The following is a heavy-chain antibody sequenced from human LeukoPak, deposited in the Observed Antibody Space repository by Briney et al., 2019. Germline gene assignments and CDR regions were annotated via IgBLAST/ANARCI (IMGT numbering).Heavy chain of an antibody. CDR3: AKQLGYCSDGSCYFPY. J-gene: IGHJ4*02. V-gene: IGHV3-23*01. CDR2: ISNNGGYT. Sequence: PGGSLRLPCEASGFTFSSSAMSWVRQAPGKGLEWVSAISNNGGYTYYADSVQGRFTISRDNSKSTLCLQMNSLRAEDTAVYYCAKQLGYCSDGSCYFPYWGQGTLVTVSS. CDR1: GFTFSSSA. D-gene: IGHD2-15*01.